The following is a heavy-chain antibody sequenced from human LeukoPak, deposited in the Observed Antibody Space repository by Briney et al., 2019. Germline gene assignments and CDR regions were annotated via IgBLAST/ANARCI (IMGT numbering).Heavy chain of an antibody. CDR2: IKQDGSEK. CDR1: GFTFSSYW. D-gene: IGHD1-1*01. J-gene: IGHJ6*02. V-gene: IGHV3-7*04. Sequence: GGSLRLSCAASGFTFSSYWMSWVRLAPGKGLEWVANIKQDGSEKYYVDSVKGRFTISRDNAKNSLYLQMNSLRAEDTAVYYCARVNSGVTYRPGRTETTYYGMDVWGQGTTVTVSS. CDR3: ARVNSGVTYRPGRTETTYYGMDV.